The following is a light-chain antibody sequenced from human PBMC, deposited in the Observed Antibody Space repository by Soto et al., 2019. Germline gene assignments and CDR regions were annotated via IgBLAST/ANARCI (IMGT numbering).Light chain of an antibody. CDR1: QVVSGSN. J-gene: IGKJ4*01. V-gene: IGKV3-20*01. CDR2: GAS. Sequence: EVALIKSPGTLSLPPGEISTRSCRASQVVSGSNLACYQQKPGQAPTLLIYGASSRATGIPDRLSASGSVTLFRLTISSPAPEEFGAYYCQHCRRTGLSFGAGIKVDTK. CDR3: QHCRRTGLS.